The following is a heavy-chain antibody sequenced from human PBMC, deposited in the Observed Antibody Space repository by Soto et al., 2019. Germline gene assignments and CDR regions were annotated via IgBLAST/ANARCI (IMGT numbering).Heavy chain of an antibody. Sequence: QVQLVESGGGVVQPGRSLRLSCAASGFTFSSYAMHWVRQAPGKGLEWVAVISYDGSNKYYADSVKGRFTISRDNSKNTLYLQMNSLRAEDTAVYYCVRSWGYSYGEDAFDIWGQGTMVTVSS. J-gene: IGHJ3*02. V-gene: IGHV3-30-3*01. CDR2: ISYDGSNK. CDR3: VRSWGYSYGEDAFDI. D-gene: IGHD5-18*01. CDR1: GFTFSSYA.